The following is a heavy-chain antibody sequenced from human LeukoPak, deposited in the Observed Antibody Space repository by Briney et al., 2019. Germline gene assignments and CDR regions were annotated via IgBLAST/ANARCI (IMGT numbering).Heavy chain of an antibody. Sequence: GGSLRLSCAASGFTFSSYAMSWVRQAPGKGLEWVSSISSSSSYIYYADSVKGRFTISRDNAKNSLYLQMNSLRAEDTAVYYCASTPMVRGVIITYNWFDPWGQGTLVTVSS. CDR3: ASTPMVRGVIITYNWFDP. CDR2: ISSSSSYI. V-gene: IGHV3-21*01. J-gene: IGHJ5*02. D-gene: IGHD3-10*01. CDR1: GFTFSSYA.